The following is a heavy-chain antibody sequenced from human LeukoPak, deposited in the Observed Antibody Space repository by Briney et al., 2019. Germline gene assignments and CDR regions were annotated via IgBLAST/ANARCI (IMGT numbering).Heavy chain of an antibody. CDR3: ARVDRWFGEFIHDY. V-gene: IGHV4-61*02. D-gene: IGHD3-10*01. Sequence: SETLSLTCTVSGGSISSGSYYWSWIRQPAGKGLEWIGRIYTSGSTDYNPSLKSRVTISVDTSKNQFSLKLSSVTAADTAVYYCARVDRWFGEFIHDYWGQGTLVTVSS. CDR2: IYTSGST. CDR1: GGSISSGSYY. J-gene: IGHJ4*02.